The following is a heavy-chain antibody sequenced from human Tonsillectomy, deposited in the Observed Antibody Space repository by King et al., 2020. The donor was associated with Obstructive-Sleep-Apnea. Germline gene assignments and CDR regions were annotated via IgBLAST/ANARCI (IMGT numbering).Heavy chain of an antibody. V-gene: IGHV3-23*04. CDR3: ATSWSGYYYFDY. CDR2: IEADGDTT. D-gene: IGHD3-3*01. J-gene: IGHJ4*02. CDR1: GFTFNNYV. Sequence: VQLVESGGGLEQPGGSLRLSCVASGFTFNNYVMTWVRQAPGKGLDWVSSIEADGDTTYSADSVTGRFTISRDNSKNTLYLQMNSLRAEDTAIYYCATSWSGYYYFDYWGQGSLVTVSS.